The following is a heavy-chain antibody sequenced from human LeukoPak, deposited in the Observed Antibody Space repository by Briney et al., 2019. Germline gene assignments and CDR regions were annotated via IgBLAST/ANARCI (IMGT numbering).Heavy chain of an antibody. D-gene: IGHD2-2*02. CDR1: GGSFSGYY. Sequence: SETLSLTCVVYGGSFSGYYWSWIRQPPGKGLELIGEINHSGSTNYNPSLKSRVTISVDTSKNQFSLKLSSVTAADTAVYYCARVDCSSTSCYKPDAFDIWGQGTMVTVSS. J-gene: IGHJ3*02. V-gene: IGHV4-34*01. CDR2: INHSGST. CDR3: ARVDCSSTSCYKPDAFDI.